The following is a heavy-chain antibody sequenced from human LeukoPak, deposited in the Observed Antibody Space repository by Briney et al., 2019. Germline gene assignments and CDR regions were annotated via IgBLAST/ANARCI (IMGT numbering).Heavy chain of an antibody. Sequence: GGSLRLSCAASGFTFSSYAMSWVRQAPGKGVEGVSDISGSGGSTYYADSVKGRFTISRDNSKNTLYLQMNSLSAEATAVYYCANSAGDILTGYQKVDAFDIWDQGTMVTVSS. CDR3: ANSAGDILTGYQKVDAFDI. CDR1: GFTFSSYA. J-gene: IGHJ3*02. D-gene: IGHD3-9*01. CDR2: ISGSGGST. V-gene: IGHV3-23*01.